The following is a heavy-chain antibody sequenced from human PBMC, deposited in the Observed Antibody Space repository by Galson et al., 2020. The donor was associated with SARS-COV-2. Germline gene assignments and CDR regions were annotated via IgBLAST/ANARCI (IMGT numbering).Heavy chain of an antibody. D-gene: IGHD3-16*01. CDR3: AHSHITFGGVHAFDI. CDR1: GFSLSTTGEG. V-gene: IGHV2-5*02. J-gene: IGHJ3*02. CDR2: IYWDDDK. Sequence: SGPTLVKPPQTLTLTCTFPGFSLSTTGEGMGWLRQPPGKAPEWLALIYWDDDKRYSPSLKSRLTITKDTSKNQVVLTMTNMYPVDTATYYCAHSHITFGGVHAFDIWGQGTMVTVSS.